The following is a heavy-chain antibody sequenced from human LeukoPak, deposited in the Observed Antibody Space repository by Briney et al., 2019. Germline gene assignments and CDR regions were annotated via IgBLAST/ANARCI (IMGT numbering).Heavy chain of an antibody. Sequence: GGSLRLSCVASGFVFSRDNMNWFRRAPGKGLEWVAHISEAIYYADSVQGRFTISRDNAKNSLYLQMSNLRAEDTAMYYCVSVVGRPQTFFFDSWGRGTPVTVSS. D-gene: IGHD2-15*01. J-gene: IGHJ5*01. CDR3: VSVVGRPQTFFFDS. V-gene: IGHV3-48*04. CDR2: ISEAI. CDR1: GFVFSRDN.